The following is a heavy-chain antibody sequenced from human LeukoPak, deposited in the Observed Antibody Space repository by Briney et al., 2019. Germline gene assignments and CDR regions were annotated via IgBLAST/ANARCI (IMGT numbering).Heavy chain of an antibody. J-gene: IGHJ4*02. CDR1: GYTFTSYA. CDR3: ARDMGYCSGGSCYSRPLDY. V-gene: IGHV1-3*01. Sequence: ASVKVSCKASGYTFTSYAMHWVRQAPGQRLEWMGWINAGNGNAKYSQKFQGRVTMTTDTSTSTAYMELRSLRSDDTAVYYCARDMGYCSGGSCYSRPLDYWGQGTLVTVSS. D-gene: IGHD2-15*01. CDR2: INAGNGNA.